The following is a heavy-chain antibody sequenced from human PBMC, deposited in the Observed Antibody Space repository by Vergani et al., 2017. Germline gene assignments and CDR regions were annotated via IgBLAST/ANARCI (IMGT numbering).Heavy chain of an antibody. J-gene: IGHJ4*02. CDR3: ARDLWVQGVLRYWDCLASDY. Sequence: QVQLVESGGGVVQPGRSLRLSCAASGFTFSSYAMHWVRQAPGKGLEWVAVISYDESNKYYADSVKGRFTISRDDTKNTLYLHMNSLIAEDTAVYYCARDLWVQGVLRYWDCLASDYWGQGTLVTVSS. CDR1: GFTFSSYA. V-gene: IGHV3-30-3*01. CDR2: ISYDESNK. D-gene: IGHD3-9*01.